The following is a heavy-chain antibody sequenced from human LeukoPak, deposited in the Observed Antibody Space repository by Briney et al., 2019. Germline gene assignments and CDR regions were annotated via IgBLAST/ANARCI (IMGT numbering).Heavy chain of an antibody. V-gene: IGHV1-69*06. Sequence: GASVKVSCKASGGTFSSYAISWVRQAPGQGLEWMGGIIPIFGTANYAQKFQGRVTITADKSTSTAYMELSSLRSEDTAVYYCARDSGDTAMVYYYYYYMDVWGKGTTVTVSS. CDR1: GGTFSSYA. CDR2: IIPIFGTA. J-gene: IGHJ6*03. CDR3: ARDSGDTAMVYYYYYYMDV. D-gene: IGHD5-18*01.